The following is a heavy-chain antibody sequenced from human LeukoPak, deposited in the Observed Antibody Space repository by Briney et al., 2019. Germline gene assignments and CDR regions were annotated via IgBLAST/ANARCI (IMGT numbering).Heavy chain of an antibody. Sequence: ASVTVSFKASGYTFTIYDIHWVRQATGQGLEWRGWMNPNSGNTGYAQKFQGRVTMTRNTSISTAYMELSSLRSEDTAVYYCARGRYPTSYYYYYYGMDVWGQGTTVTVSS. D-gene: IGHD1-20*01. J-gene: IGHJ6*02. CDR2: MNPNSGNT. CDR1: GYTFTIYD. CDR3: ARGRYPTSYYYYYYGMDV. V-gene: IGHV1-8*01.